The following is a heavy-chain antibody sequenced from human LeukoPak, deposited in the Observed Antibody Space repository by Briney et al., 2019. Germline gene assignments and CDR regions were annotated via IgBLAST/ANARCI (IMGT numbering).Heavy chain of an antibody. J-gene: IGHJ4*02. CDR2: IKSNGSEK. CDR1: GFTFTNNW. V-gene: IGHV3-7*01. D-gene: IGHD3-16*01. Sequence: GGSLRLSCAASGFTFTNNWMSWVRQAPGKGLEWVANIKSNGSEKYYVDSVEGRFTISRDNAKNTVSLQMDSLRDEDTAVYYCVRALGSPTADHWGQGTLVTVSS. CDR3: VRALGSPTADH.